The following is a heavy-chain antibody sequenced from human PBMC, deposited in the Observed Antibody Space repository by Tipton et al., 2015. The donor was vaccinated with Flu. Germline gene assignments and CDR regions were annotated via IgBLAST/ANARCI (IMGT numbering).Heavy chain of an antibody. V-gene: IGHV4-59*01. Sequence: TLSLTCTVSGGSISSYYWSWIRQSPGKGLEWIGYISYSGSTNYNPSLKSRVTISVDTSKNQFSLKLSSVTAADTAVYYCARLSSNWYHQLDNWGQGTLVTFSS. CDR2: ISYSGST. J-gene: IGHJ4*02. CDR1: GGSISSYY. D-gene: IGHD6-13*01. CDR3: ARLSSNWYHQLDN.